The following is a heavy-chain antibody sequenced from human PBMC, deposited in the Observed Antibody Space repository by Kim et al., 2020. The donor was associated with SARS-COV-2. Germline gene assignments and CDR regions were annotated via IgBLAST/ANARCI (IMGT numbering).Heavy chain of an antibody. Sequence: SETLSLTCTVSGGSISSSSYYWGWIRQPPGKGLEWIGSIYYSGSTYYNPSLKSRVTISVDTSKNQFSLKLSSVTAADTAVYYCARHSGSSVWGQGTMVTVSS. V-gene: IGHV4-39*01. CDR2: IYYSGST. D-gene: IGHD1-26*01. CDR3: ARHSGSSV. CDR1: GGSISSSSYY. J-gene: IGHJ3*01.